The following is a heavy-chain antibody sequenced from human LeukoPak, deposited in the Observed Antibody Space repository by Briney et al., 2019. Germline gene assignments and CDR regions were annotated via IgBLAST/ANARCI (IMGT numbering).Heavy chain of an antibody. CDR2: INPSDRST. Sequence: ASVKVSCKASGYPFTAYFIHWVRQAPGQGLEWMGIINPSDRSTSYAQRFQGRVTMTRDTSTTTVYMELSSLRSEDMAVYYCTRAIFCSGGSCHWEFDYWGQGTLVTVPS. J-gene: IGHJ4*02. CDR1: GYPFTAYF. V-gene: IGHV1-46*01. CDR3: TRAIFCSGGSCHWEFDY. D-gene: IGHD2-15*01.